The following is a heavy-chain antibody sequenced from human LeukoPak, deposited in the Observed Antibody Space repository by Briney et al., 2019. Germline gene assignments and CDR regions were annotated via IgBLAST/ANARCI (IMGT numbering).Heavy chain of an antibody. D-gene: IGHD3-3*01. V-gene: IGHV3-23*01. J-gene: IGHJ4*02. CDR2: ISGSGGST. Sequence: GGSLRLSCAASGFTFSSYAMSWVRQAPGKGLEWVSAISGSGGSTYYADSVKGRFTISRDNSKNTLYLQMNSLRAEDTAVYYSAKGKGITIFGVVIRKPIDYWGQGTLVTVSS. CDR3: AKGKGITIFGVVIRKPIDY. CDR1: GFTFSSYA.